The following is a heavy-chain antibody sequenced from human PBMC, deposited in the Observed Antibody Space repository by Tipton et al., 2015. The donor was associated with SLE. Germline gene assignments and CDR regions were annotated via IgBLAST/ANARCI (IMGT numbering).Heavy chain of an antibody. V-gene: IGHV4-4*07. CDR1: GGSISSYY. D-gene: IGHD6-13*01. J-gene: IGHJ4*02. CDR2: IYHSGRT. CDR3: ARSAGYGSSWAHFDY. Sequence: TLSLTCTVSGGSISSYYWSWIRQAAGKGLEWIGRIYHSGRTNYNPSLKSRVTISVETSKNQFSLKLSSVTAADTAGYYCARSAGYGSSWAHFDYWGQGTLVTVSS.